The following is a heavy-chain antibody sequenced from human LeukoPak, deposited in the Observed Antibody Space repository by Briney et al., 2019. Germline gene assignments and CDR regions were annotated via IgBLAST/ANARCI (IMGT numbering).Heavy chain of an antibody. Sequence: ASVKVSCKVSGYTLTELSMHWVLQAPGLGFFWMAIINPSDGGTTNSQKFQGRVTMTRDTSTSTVYMELSGLRSEDTALYYCARIRDGYNDAYDIWGQGTMVTVSS. D-gene: IGHD5-24*01. CDR1: GYTLTELS. CDR2: INPSDGGT. J-gene: IGHJ3*02. V-gene: IGHV1-46*01. CDR3: ARIRDGYNDAYDI.